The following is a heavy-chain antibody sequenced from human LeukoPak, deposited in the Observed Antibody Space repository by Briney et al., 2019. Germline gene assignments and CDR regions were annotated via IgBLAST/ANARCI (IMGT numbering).Heavy chain of an antibody. CDR1: GGSFSGYY. Sequence: SETLSLTCAVYGGSFSGYYWSWIRQPPGKGLEWIGEINHSGSTNYNPPLKSRVTISVDTSKNQFSLKLSSVTAADTAVYYCARRKSRSQYYYDSSGYYYFDYWGQGTLVTVSS. D-gene: IGHD3-22*01. CDR3: ARRKSRSQYYYDSSGYYYFDY. J-gene: IGHJ4*02. V-gene: IGHV4-34*01. CDR2: INHSGST.